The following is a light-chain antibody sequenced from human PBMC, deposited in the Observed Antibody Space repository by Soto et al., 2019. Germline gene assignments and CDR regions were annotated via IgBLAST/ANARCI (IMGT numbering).Light chain of an antibody. CDR2: AVT. CDR1: STDVGGYNY. J-gene: IGLJ2*01. V-gene: IGLV2-14*01. CDR3: SSFTSSTTLL. Sequence: QSALTQPASVSGSPGQSITISCTGPSTDVGGYNYVSWYQQHPGRAPKLIIYAVTDRPSGVADRFSGSKSGDTASLTISGLQAEDEAHYYCSSFTSSTTLLFGGGTKVTVL.